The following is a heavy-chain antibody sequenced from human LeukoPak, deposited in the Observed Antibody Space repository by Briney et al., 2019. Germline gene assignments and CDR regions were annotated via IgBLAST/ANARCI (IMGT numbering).Heavy chain of an antibody. CDR3: TAGTGRSDFDY. CDR1: GFTFSDYW. CDR2: IKRKGDDGTI. D-gene: IGHD3/OR15-3a*01. J-gene: IGHJ4*02. Sequence: GGSLRLSCAASGFTFSDYWMSWIRQAPGRGLEWVGRIKRKGDDGTIDYAAPVKGRLSISRDDSKNTLYLQMKSLKSEDTAVYYCTAGTGRSDFDYWGQGTLVTVSS. V-gene: IGHV3-15*01.